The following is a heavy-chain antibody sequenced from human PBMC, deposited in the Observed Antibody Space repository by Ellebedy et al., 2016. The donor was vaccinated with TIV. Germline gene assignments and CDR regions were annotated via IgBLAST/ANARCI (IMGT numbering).Heavy chain of an antibody. D-gene: IGHD1-7*01. Sequence: GGSLRLSCAASGFTFSNFWMSWVRQAPGKGLEWVANIKQDGSEKYYVDSVKGRFTISRDNAKNSLYLQMNSLRAEDTAVYYCSNWNYLNPKRALGYYYGMDVWGQGTTVTVSS. J-gene: IGHJ6*02. CDR3: SNWNYLNPKRALGYYYGMDV. CDR2: IKQDGSEK. V-gene: IGHV3-7*01. CDR1: GFTFSNFW.